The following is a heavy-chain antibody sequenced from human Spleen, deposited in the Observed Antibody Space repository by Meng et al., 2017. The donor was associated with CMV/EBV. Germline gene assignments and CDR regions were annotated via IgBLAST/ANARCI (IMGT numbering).Heavy chain of an antibody. CDR1: GGSFSGYY. D-gene: IGHD2-2*01. V-gene: IGHV4-34*01. CDR2: INHSGST. J-gene: IGHJ5*02. Sequence: SGGSFSGYYWGWIRQPPGKGLEWIGEINHSGSTNYNPSLKSRVTISVDTSKNQFSLKLSSVTAADTAVYYCARGLVPAAMGIGFDPWGQGTLVTVSS. CDR3: ARGLVPAAMGIGFDP.